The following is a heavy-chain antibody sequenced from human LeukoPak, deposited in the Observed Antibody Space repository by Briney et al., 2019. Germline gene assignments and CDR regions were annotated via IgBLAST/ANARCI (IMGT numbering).Heavy chain of an antibody. CDR2: INPNSGGT. CDR3: ARGNDYGDYFDY. Sequence: ASVEVSCKASGYTFTGYYMHWVRQAPGQGLEWMGWINPNSGGTNYAQKFQGRVTMTRDTSISTAYMELSRLRSDDTAVYYCARGNDYGDYFDYWGQGTLVTVSS. V-gene: IGHV1-2*02. CDR1: GYTFTGYY. J-gene: IGHJ4*02. D-gene: IGHD4-17*01.